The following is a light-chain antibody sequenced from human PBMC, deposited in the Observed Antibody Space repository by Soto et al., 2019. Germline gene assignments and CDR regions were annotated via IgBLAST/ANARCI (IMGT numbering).Light chain of an antibody. Sequence: QSALTQPASVSGSPGQSITISCTGTSSDVGGYNYVSWYQQHPGKAPKLMIYEVSNRPSGVSNRFSGSKSGNTASLTISGLQAEDEADYYCSSYTSSSTIYAFGTRTKVTVL. CDR1: SSDVGGYNY. CDR3: SSYTSSSTIYA. CDR2: EVS. V-gene: IGLV2-14*01. J-gene: IGLJ1*01.